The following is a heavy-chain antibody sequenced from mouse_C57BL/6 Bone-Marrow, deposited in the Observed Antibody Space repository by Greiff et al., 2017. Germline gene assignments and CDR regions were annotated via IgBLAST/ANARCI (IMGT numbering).Heavy chain of an antibody. CDR2: ILPGSGST. CDR1: CYTFTGYW. Sequence: VKVVESGAELMKPGASVKLSCKATCYTFTGYWIEWVKQRPGHVLAWIGAILPGSGSTNDNEKFKGKDTFTADKASNTAYMQLSSLTTEDAAIYYCARDYYGSSEGYFDVWGTGTTVTVSS. D-gene: IGHD1-1*01. CDR3: ARDYYGSSEGYFDV. V-gene: IGHV1-9*01. J-gene: IGHJ1*03.